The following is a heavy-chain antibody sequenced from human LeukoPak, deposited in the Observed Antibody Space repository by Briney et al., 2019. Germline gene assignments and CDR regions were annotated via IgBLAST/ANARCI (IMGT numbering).Heavy chain of an antibody. J-gene: IGHJ4*02. D-gene: IGHD4-17*01. V-gene: IGHV3-23*01. CDR3: ARVDNSAPHYGVLDH. Sequence: RGGSLRLSCAASGFTFSSYAMSWVRQAPGKGLEWVSAISGSGGSTYYADSVKGRFTISRDNSKNTLYLQMNSLRAEDTAVYFCARVDNSAPHYGVLDHWGQGSLVTVSS. CDR1: GFTFSSYA. CDR2: ISGSGGST.